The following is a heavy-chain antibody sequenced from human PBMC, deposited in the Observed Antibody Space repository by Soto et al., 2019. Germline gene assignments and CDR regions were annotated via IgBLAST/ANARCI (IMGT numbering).Heavy chain of an antibody. D-gene: IGHD3-10*01. CDR2: IIPIRGIA. Sequence: QVQLVQSGAEVKKPGSSVKVSCKASGGTFSSYTISWVRQAPGQGLEWMGRIIPIRGIANYAQKFQGRVTNTADKSTSTAYMELSSLRSEDTAVYYCARFRGSYGMDGWGQGTTVTVSS. V-gene: IGHV1-69*02. CDR3: ARFRGSYGMDG. J-gene: IGHJ6*02. CDR1: GGTFSSYT.